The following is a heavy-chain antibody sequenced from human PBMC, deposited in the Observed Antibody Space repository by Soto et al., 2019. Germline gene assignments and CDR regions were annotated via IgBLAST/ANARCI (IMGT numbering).Heavy chain of an antibody. Sequence: PRGSLRLSCEASGFTISECSMNWVRQAPGKGLEWLAYITIRTGNVLYADSVRGRFTISADNAENSVILQMNSLRDEDSAVYFCVRDRDLYRDMFHADLWGQGTLVTVSS. CDR2: ITIRTGNV. V-gene: IGHV3-48*02. D-gene: IGHD3-10*02. CDR3: VRDRDLYRDMFHADL. J-gene: IGHJ4*01. CDR1: GFTISECS.